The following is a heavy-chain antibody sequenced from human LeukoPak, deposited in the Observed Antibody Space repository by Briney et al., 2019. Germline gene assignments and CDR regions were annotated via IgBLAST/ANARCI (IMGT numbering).Heavy chain of an antibody. D-gene: IGHD2-2*01. CDR1: GFIFSDYY. Sequence: GGSLRLSCAASGFIFSDYYMSWVRQAPGKGLEWVSVISGSGVSTYYADSVKGRFTISRDNSKNALFLQMNSLRAEDTAVYYCAKSGPYCSSTSCNYFDYWGQGTLVTVSS. J-gene: IGHJ4*02. CDR3: AKSGPYCSSTSCNYFDY. CDR2: ISGSGVST. V-gene: IGHV3-23*01.